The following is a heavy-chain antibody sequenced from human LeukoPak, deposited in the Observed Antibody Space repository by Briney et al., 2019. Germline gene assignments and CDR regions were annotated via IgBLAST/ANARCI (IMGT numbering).Heavy chain of an antibody. Sequence: GGSLRLSCAASGFTFSNYAMSWVRQAPGKGLEWVSAISGSGVGTYYADSVKGRFTISRDNSKNTLYLQMNSLRAEDTAVYYCAKDKSLEIYSSGWYVWDYWGQGTLVTVSS. CDR1: GFTFSNYA. J-gene: IGHJ4*02. CDR2: ISGSGVGT. CDR3: AKDKSLEIYSSGWYVWDY. D-gene: IGHD6-19*01. V-gene: IGHV3-23*01.